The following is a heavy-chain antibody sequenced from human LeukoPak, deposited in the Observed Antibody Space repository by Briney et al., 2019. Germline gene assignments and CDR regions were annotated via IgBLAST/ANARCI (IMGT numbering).Heavy chain of an antibody. CDR1: GGSISSYY. CDR2: IYYSGST. D-gene: IGHD3-3*01. V-gene: IGHV4-59*08. CDR3: AGHIGTPAPYYDFWSGYYEYWFDP. Sequence: SETLSLTCTVSGGSISSYYWSWIRQPPGKGLEWIGYIYYSGSTNYNPSLKSRVTISVDTSKNQFSLKLSSVTAADTAVYYCAGHIGTPAPYYDFWSGYYEYWFDPWGQGTLVTVSS. J-gene: IGHJ5*02.